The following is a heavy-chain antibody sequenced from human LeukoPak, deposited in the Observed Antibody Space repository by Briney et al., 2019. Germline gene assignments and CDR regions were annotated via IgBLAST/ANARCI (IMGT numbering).Heavy chain of an antibody. Sequence: SVEVSCTASGFTFTSSAVQWVRQARGQRLEWIGWIVVGSGNTNYAQKFQERVTITRDMSTSTAYMELSSLRSKDTAVYYCAARGSAVTLFDYWGQGTLVTVSS. J-gene: IGHJ4*02. V-gene: IGHV1-58*01. CDR3: AARGSAVTLFDY. D-gene: IGHD2-15*01. CDR1: GFTFTSSA. CDR2: IVVGSGNT.